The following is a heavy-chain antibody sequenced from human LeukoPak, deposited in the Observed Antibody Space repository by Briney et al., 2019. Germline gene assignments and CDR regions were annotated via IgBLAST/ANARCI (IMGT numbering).Heavy chain of an antibody. Sequence: ASVKVSCKASGYTFTSYGISWLRQAPEQGLEWMGWISAYNGNTNYAQKLQGRVTMTTDTSTSTAYMELRSLRSDDTAVYYCARGPNGYNWNYGWFDPWGQGTLVTVSS. CDR2: ISAYNGNT. CDR3: ARGPNGYNWNYGWFDP. D-gene: IGHD1-7*01. CDR1: GYTFTSYG. J-gene: IGHJ5*02. V-gene: IGHV1-18*01.